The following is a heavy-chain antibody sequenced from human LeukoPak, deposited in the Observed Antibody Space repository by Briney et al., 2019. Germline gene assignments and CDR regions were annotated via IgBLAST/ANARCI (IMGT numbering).Heavy chain of an antibody. J-gene: IGHJ6*02. CDR2: IYYSGST. Sequence: KPSETLSLTCAVYGGSFSGYYWSWIRQPPGKGLEWIGYIYYSGSTNYNPSLKSRVTISVDTSKNQFSLKLSSVTAADTAVFYCARANYDFWSGYYYYYGMDVWGQGTTVTVSS. CDR3: ARANYDFWSGYYYYYGMDV. D-gene: IGHD3-3*01. CDR1: GGSFSGYY. V-gene: IGHV4-59*01.